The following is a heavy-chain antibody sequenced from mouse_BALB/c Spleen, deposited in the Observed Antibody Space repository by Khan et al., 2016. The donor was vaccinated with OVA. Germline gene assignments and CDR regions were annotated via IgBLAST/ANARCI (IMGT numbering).Heavy chain of an antibody. CDR1: GYSITSGYG. V-gene: IGHV3-2*02. D-gene: IGHD1-2*01. Sequence: EVKLMESGPGLVKPSQSLSLTCTVTGYSITSGYGWNWIRQFPGNKLEWMGYISYSGRTNYKPSLKSRIYITRDTSKNQFFLQLNSMTTENTATYYCARTARIKYWGQGTTLTVSS. CDR3: ARTARIKY. J-gene: IGHJ2*01. CDR2: ISYSGRT.